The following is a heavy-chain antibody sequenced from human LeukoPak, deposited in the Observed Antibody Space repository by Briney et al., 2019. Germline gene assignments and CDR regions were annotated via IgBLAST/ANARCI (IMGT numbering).Heavy chain of an antibody. Sequence: PSETLSLTCAVYGGSFSGYYWSWIRQPPGKGLEWIGEINHSGSTNYNPSLKSRVTISVDKSKNQFSLKLSSVTAADTAVYYCASRLSGRVGATWAGDAFDIWGQGAMVTVSS. V-gene: IGHV4-34*01. CDR2: INHSGST. J-gene: IGHJ3*02. CDR3: ASRLSGRVGATWAGDAFDI. CDR1: GGSFSGYY. D-gene: IGHD1-26*01.